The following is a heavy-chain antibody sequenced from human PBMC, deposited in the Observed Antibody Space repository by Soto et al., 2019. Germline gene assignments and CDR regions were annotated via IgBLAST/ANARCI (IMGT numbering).Heavy chain of an antibody. Sequence: PGGSLRLSCAASGFTFSSYWMSWVRQAPGKGLEWVANIKQDGSEKYYVDSVKGRFTISRDNAKNSLYLQMNSLRAEDTAVYYCAGDSKTTYYYYYGMDVWGQGTTVTVSS. D-gene: IGHD1-1*01. CDR3: AGDSKTTYYYYYGMDV. V-gene: IGHV3-7*03. CDR2: IKQDGSEK. CDR1: GFTFSSYW. J-gene: IGHJ6*02.